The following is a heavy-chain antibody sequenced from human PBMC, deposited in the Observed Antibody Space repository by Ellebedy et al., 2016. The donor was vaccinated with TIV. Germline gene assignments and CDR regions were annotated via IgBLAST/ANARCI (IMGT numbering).Heavy chain of an antibody. J-gene: IGHJ4*02. D-gene: IGHD2-2*01. CDR3: ARGKGYCPTTSCLFDY. CDR1: GFTFSDYS. V-gene: IGHV3-64*01. Sequence: LSLTCAASGFTFSDYSMHWVRQAPGKGLEYVSTISSSGGIAYYANSVKGRFTISRDNSKNTLYLQTGSLRTEDMAVYFCARGKGYCPTTSCLFDYWGQGTLVTVSS. CDR2: ISSSGGIA.